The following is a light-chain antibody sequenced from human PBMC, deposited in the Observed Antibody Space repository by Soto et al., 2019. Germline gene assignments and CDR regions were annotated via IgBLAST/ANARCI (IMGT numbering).Light chain of an antibody. J-gene: IGKJ4*01. CDR1: QGISSW. V-gene: IGKV1D-12*01. CDR2: AAT. Sequence: DIQMTQSPSSVSASVGDRVTITCRASQGISSWLAWYQQKPGKGPKLLINAATTLQSGVPSRFSGSGSGTEFTLTINSLQPEDFATYLCQQGNSFPVTFGGGTKVEIK. CDR3: QQGNSFPVT.